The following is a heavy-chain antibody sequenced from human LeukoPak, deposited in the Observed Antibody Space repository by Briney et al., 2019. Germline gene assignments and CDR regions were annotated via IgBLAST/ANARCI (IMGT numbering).Heavy chain of an antibody. D-gene: IGHD6-13*01. CDR3: ARGYSSSWPGRWYYYYYGMDV. CDR2: ISGYNGDT. J-gene: IGHJ6*02. Sequence: ASVKVSCKASGYTFTSYGISWVRQAPGQGLEWMGWISGYNGDTNYAQKLQDRVTMTTDTSTSTAYMELSSLRSEDTAVYYCARGYSSSWPGRWYYYYYGMDVWGQGTTVTVSS. V-gene: IGHV1-18*01. CDR1: GYTFTSYG.